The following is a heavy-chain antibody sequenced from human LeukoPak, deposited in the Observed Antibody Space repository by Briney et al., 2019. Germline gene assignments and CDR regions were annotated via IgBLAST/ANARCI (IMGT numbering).Heavy chain of an antibody. J-gene: IGHJ4*02. CDR1: GGSFSGYY. V-gene: IGHV4-34*01. Sequence: NPSETLSLTCAVYGGSFSGYYWSWIRQPPGKGLEWIGEINHSGSTNYNPSLKSRVTISVDTSKNQFSLKLSSVTAADTAAYYCARIPRSAGAARRYFDYWGQGTLVTVSS. CDR3: ARIPRSAGAARRYFDY. CDR2: INHSGST. D-gene: IGHD6-6*01.